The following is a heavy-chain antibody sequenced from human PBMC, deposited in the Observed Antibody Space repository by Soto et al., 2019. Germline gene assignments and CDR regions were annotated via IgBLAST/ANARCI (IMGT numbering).Heavy chain of an antibody. D-gene: IGHD3-10*01. CDR3: AIGGGQIYYKGLDV. J-gene: IGHJ6*02. CDR2: ISGTGDTK. V-gene: IGHV3-11*01. Sequence: GGALRLSCADSVFFFSDDYLSWIRQAPGKGLECVAYISGTGDTKYYADSVEGRFTISRDNPKSSLYLQMNSLRAEDAAVYYCAIGGGQIYYKGLDVWGQGTTVTVSS. CDR1: VFFFSDDY.